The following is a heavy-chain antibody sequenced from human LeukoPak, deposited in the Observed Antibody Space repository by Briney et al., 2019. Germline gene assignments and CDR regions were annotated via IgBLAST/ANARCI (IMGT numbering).Heavy chain of an antibody. D-gene: IGHD3-3*01. CDR3: ARLGDYDFWSGYYGGVD. CDR1: GGSISSSSYY. J-gene: IGHJ4*02. CDR2: IYYSGST. Sequence: SETLSLTCTVSGGSISSSSYYWGWIRQPPGKRLEWIGSIYYSGSTYYNPSLKSRVTISVDTSKNQFSLKLSSVTAADTAVYYCARLGDYDFWSGYYGGVDWGQGTLVTVSS. V-gene: IGHV4-39*01.